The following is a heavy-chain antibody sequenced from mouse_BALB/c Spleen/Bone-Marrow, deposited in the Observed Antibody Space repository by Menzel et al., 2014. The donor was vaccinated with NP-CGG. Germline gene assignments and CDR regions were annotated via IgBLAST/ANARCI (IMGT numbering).Heavy chain of an antibody. CDR3: ATYYYGSSLFAY. CDR2: IDPANVNT. Sequence: EVQRVESGAELVKSGASVKLSCTASGFNIKNTYIHWVKQRPEQGLEWIGRIDPANVNTKYDPKFQGKATITADTSSNTAYLQLSSLTSEDTAVYYCATYYYGSSLFAYWGQGTLVTVSA. CDR1: GFNIKNTY. V-gene: IGHV14-3*02. D-gene: IGHD1-1*01. J-gene: IGHJ3*01.